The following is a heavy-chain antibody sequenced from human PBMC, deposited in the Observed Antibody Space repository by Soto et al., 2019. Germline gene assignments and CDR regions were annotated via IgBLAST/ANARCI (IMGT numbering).Heavy chain of an antibody. D-gene: IGHD6-19*01. CDR2: IWYDGSNK. CDR3: ARGGYSSGWYLDY. CDR1: GFTFSSYG. J-gene: IGHJ4*02. Sequence: QVQLVESGGGVVQPGRSLRLSCAASGFTFSSYGMHWVRQAPGKGLEWVAVIWYDGSNKYYADSVKGRFTISRDNSKNKLYLQMNSLRAEDTAVYYCARGGYSSGWYLDYWGQGTLVTVSS. V-gene: IGHV3-33*01.